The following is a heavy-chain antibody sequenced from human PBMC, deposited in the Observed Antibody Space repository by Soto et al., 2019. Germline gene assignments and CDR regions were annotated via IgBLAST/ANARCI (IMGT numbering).Heavy chain of an antibody. CDR2: IIPIFNST. CDR1: GSRFSNYV. Sequence: GASVKVPCKVSGSRFSNYVISWVRQSPGHGLEWLGRIIPIFNSTKYAQNFQGRVTITADKSTSTASLELSSLRSDDTAVYFCAREGRGKKAGYNGLVSLGYWGQGTLVTVSS. D-gene: IGHD2-2*02. CDR3: AREGRGKKAGYNGLVSLGY. V-gene: IGHV1-69*06. J-gene: IGHJ4*02.